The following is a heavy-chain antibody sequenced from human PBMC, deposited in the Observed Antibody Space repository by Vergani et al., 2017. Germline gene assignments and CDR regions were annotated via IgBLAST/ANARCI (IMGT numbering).Heavy chain of an antibody. D-gene: IGHD3-9*01. CDR3: ARDPGPLPYDILTGYPYYFDY. Sequence: EVQLLESGGGLVQPGGSLRLSCAASGFTFSSYAMSWVRQAPGKGLEWVSAISGSGGSTYYADSVKGRFTISRDNSKNTLYLQMNSLRAEDTAVYYCARDPGPLPYDILTGYPYYFDYWGQGTLVTVSS. J-gene: IGHJ4*02. CDR2: ISGSGGST. CDR1: GFTFSSYA. V-gene: IGHV3-23*01.